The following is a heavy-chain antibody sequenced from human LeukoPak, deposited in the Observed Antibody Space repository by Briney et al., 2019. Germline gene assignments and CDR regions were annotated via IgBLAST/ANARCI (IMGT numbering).Heavy chain of an antibody. CDR3: ARPLYNSGWDAFDI. CDR2: FFTTGST. V-gene: IGHV4-4*07. D-gene: IGHD6-19*01. J-gene: IGHJ3*02. Sequence: PSETLSLTCTVSGGSISSYYWSWIRQPAGKGLEWIGRFFTTGSTNYNPSLKSRLTISVDTSKNQFSLKLSSVTAADTAVYYCARPLYNSGWDAFDIWGQGTMVTVSS. CDR1: GGSISSYY.